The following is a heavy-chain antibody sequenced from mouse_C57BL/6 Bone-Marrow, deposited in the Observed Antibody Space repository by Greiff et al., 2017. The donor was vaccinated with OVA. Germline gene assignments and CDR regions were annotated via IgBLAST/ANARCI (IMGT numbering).Heavy chain of an antibody. V-gene: IGHV1-63*01. CDR3: ARGGDYFDY. CDR2: IYPGGGYT. J-gene: IGHJ2*01. CDR1: GYTFTNYW. Sequence: VQLQESGAELVRPGTSVNMSCKASGYTFTNYWIGWAKQRPGHGLEWIGYIYPGGGYTNYNEKFKGKATLTADKSSSTAYMQFSSLTSEDSAIYYCARGGDYFDYWGQGTTLTVSS.